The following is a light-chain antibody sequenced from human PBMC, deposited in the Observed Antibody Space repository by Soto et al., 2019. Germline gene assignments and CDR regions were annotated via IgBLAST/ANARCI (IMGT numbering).Light chain of an antibody. CDR1: SSNIGSNT. V-gene: IGLV1-44*01. J-gene: IGLJ3*02. Sequence: QSVLTQPPSASGTPGQRVTISCSGSSSNIGSNTVNWYQQLPGTAPKLLIYSNNQRPSGVPDRFSGSKSGTSASLAISGLQSEDEADYYCAAWDDRLSWVLGGGTKITVL. CDR2: SNN. CDR3: AAWDDRLSWV.